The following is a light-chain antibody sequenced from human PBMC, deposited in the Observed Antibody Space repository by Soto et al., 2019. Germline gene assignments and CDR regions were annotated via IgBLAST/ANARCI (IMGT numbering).Light chain of an antibody. J-gene: IGKJ1*01. CDR1: QSVSSKY. Sequence: EIVLTQSPGTLSLSPGERATLSCRASQSVSSKYLAWYQQKPGQAPRVLIYGTFIRASGVPERFSGGGSGTDFTLTITRLEPEDFAVYYCQQRGNWWTFGQGTKVDIK. CDR3: QQRGNWWT. V-gene: IGKV3D-20*02. CDR2: GTF.